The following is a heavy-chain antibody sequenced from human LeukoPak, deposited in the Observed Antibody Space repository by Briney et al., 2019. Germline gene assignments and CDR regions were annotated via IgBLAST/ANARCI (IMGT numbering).Heavy chain of an antibody. CDR1: GYTFTSYG. D-gene: IGHD3-10*01. Sequence: ASVKVSCKASGYTFTSYGISWVRQAPGQGLEWMGWISAYNGNTNYAQKLQGRVTMTTDTSTSTAYMELRSLRSDDTAVYYCARGREVTMVRAVINGVPFDYWGQGTLVTVSS. V-gene: IGHV1-18*01. J-gene: IGHJ4*02. CDR2: ISAYNGNT. CDR3: ARGREVTMVRAVINGVPFDY.